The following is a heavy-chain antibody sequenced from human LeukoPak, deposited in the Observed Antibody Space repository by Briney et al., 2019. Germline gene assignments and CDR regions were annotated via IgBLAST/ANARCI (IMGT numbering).Heavy chain of an antibody. CDR1: GGSISSSSYY. CDR3: ARGDYYDSSGYQSPSFDY. J-gene: IGHJ4*02. V-gene: IGHV4-39*01. CDR2: IYYSGST. D-gene: IGHD3-22*01. Sequence: SETLSLTCTVSGGSISSSSYYWGWIRQPPGKGLEWIGSIYYSGSTYYNPSLKSRVTISVDTSKNQFSLKLSSVTAADTAVYYCARGDYYDSSGYQSPSFDYWGQGTLVTVSS.